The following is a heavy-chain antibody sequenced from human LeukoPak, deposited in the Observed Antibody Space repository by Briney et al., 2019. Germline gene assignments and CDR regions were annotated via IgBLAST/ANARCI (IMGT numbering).Heavy chain of an antibody. J-gene: IGHJ4*02. D-gene: IGHD2-21*01. CDR1: GGSFSSGCYY. CDR2: IYTSGSS. Sequence: PSETLSLTCTGSGGSFSSGCYYWIWIPQPAGKGLEWIGRIYTSGSSNYNPSLKSRVTISVDTSKNQFSLKLSSVTAADTAVYYCARGGGDWGFHQSDYWGQGTLVTVSS. CDR3: ARGGGDWGFHQSDY. V-gene: IGHV4-61*02.